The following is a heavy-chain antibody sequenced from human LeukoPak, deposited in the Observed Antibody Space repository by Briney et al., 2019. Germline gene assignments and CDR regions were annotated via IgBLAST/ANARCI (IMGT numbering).Heavy chain of an antibody. CDR3: ARGTPGSSNWY. CDR1: GGSISSYY. CDR2: IFTSGTT. Sequence: PSETLSLTCTVSGGSISSYYWNWIRQPAGKGLEWIGRIFTSGTTNYNPSLKSRVTMTVDTSKNQFSLRLSSVTAADTAVYYCARGTPGSSNWYWGQGTLVTVSS. V-gene: IGHV4-4*07. J-gene: IGHJ4*02. D-gene: IGHD6-13*01.